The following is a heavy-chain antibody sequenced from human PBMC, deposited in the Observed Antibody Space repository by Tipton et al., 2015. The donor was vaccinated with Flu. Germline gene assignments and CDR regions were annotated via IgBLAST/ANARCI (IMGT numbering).Heavy chain of an antibody. Sequence: VQLVQSGGGLVQPGGSLRLSCAASGFTFSSYEMNWVRQAPGKGLEWVSYISSSGDTISYADSVRGRFTISRDNTKKSLYLQLNSQRAEDTAIYYCATLTGDDYWGQGILVTVSS. D-gene: IGHD7-27*01. CDR1: GFTFSSYE. J-gene: IGHJ4*02. CDR3: ATLTGDDY. CDR2: ISSSGDTI. V-gene: IGHV3-48*03.